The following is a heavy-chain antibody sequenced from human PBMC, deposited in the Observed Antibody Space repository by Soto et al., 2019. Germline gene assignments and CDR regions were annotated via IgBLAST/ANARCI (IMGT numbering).Heavy chain of an antibody. CDR2: IIPIFGTA. CDR1: GGTFSSYA. V-gene: IGHV1-69*13. CDR3: AREDSSSSCFSY. Sequence: ASVKVSCKASGGTFSSYAISWVRQAPGQGLEWMGGIIPIFGTANYAQKFQGRVTITADESTSTAYMELSSLSSEDTAVYYCAREDSSSSCFSYWGQGTLVTVSS. J-gene: IGHJ4*02. D-gene: IGHD6-6*01.